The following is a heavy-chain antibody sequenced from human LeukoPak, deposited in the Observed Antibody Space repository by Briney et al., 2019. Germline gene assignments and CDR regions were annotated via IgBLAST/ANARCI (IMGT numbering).Heavy chain of an antibody. D-gene: IGHD2-15*01. Sequence: PGGSLRLSCAASGFTFNNYGMTWVRQAPGKGLEWVSTINGGSGGTTNHADSVKGRFTISRDNSKNTLYLQMNSLRAEDTALYYCAKDQRWFELYIDYWGPGTLVTVSS. CDR2: INGGSGGTT. J-gene: IGHJ4*02. V-gene: IGHV3-23*01. CDR1: GFTFNNYG. CDR3: AKDQRWFELYIDY.